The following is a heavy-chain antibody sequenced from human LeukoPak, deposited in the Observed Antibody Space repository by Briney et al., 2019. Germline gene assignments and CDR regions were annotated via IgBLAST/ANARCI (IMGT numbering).Heavy chain of an antibody. V-gene: IGHV4-59*01. CDR2: IYYSGST. CDR1: GGSISSYY. Sequence: SETLSLTCTVSGGSISSYYWSWIRQPPGEGLEWIGYIYYSGSTNYNPSLKSRVTVSVDTSKNQFSLKLSSVTAADTAVYYCARDHYDILTGREYFQHWGQGTLVTVSS. CDR3: ARDHYDILTGREYFQH. D-gene: IGHD3-9*01. J-gene: IGHJ1*01.